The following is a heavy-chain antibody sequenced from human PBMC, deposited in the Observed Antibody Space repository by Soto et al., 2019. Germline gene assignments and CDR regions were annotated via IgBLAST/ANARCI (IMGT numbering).Heavy chain of an antibody. V-gene: IGHV3-30-3*01. D-gene: IGHD5-12*01. CDR3: ARDAIVATGGYNWFDP. J-gene: IGHJ5*02. Sequence: PGGSLRLSCAASGFTFSSYAMHWVRQAPGKGLEWVAVISYDGSNKYYADSVKGRFTISRDNSKNTLYLQMNSLRAEDTAVYYCARDAIVATGGYNWFDPWGQGTLVTVSS. CDR2: ISYDGSNK. CDR1: GFTFSSYA.